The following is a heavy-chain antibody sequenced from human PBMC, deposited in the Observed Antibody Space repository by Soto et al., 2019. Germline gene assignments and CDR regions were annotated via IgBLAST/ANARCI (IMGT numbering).Heavy chain of an antibody. CDR2: TYYRSKWYN. D-gene: IGHD6-6*01. J-gene: IGHJ4*02. CDR3: ARYSSSSRVCDY. Sequence: QTLSLTCVISGDSVSSNSAAWSLIRQSPSRGLEWLGRTYYRSKWYNDYAVSVKSRISINPDTSKNQFSLQLNSVTPEDTAVYYCARYSSSSRVCDYWGQGTLVTVSS. V-gene: IGHV6-1*01. CDR1: GDSVSSNSAA.